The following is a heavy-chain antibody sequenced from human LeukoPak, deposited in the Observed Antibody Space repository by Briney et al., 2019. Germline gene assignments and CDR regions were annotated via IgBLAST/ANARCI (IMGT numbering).Heavy chain of an antibody. J-gene: IGHJ3*02. V-gene: IGHV1-69*05. D-gene: IGHD2-15*01. CDR3: ASPRPYCSGGSCYPRWAFDI. Sequence: SVKVSCKASGGTFSSYAISWVGPSPGQGLDWMGGVIPIFGTANYAQKFQGRVTITTDESTSTAYMELSSLRSEDTAVYYCASPRPYCSGGSCYPRWAFDIWGQGTMVTVSS. CDR1: GGTFSSYA. CDR2: VIPIFGTA.